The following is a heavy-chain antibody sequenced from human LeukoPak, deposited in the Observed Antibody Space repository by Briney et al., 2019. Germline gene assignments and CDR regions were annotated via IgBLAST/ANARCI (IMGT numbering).Heavy chain of an antibody. J-gene: IGHJ4*02. CDR2: ISYDGSNE. CDR3: AKEDTGGWYGIDY. D-gene: IGHD6-19*01. CDR1: GFTFSSCG. Sequence: GGSLRLSCAASGFTFSSCGMHWVRQAPGKGLEWVALISYDGSNEYYPDSVKGRFTISRDDSKSTVYLQMNSLRAEDTAVYYCAKEDTGGWYGIDYWGQGTLVTVSS. V-gene: IGHV3-30*18.